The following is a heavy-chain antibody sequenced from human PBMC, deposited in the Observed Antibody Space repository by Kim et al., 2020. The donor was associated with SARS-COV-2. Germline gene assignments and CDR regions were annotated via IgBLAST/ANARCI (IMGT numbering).Heavy chain of an antibody. CDR1: GFTFSSYS. J-gene: IGHJ4*02. V-gene: IGHV3-48*02. D-gene: IGHD1-26*01. Sequence: GGSLRLSCAASGFTFSSYSMNWVRQAPGKGLEWVSYISSSSSTIYYADSVKGRFTISRDNAKNSLYLQMNSLRDEDTAVYYCAREADNSGSYLGFVCGPYYFDYWGQGTLVTVSS. CDR3: AREADNSGSYLGFVCGPYYFDY. CDR2: ISSSSSTI.